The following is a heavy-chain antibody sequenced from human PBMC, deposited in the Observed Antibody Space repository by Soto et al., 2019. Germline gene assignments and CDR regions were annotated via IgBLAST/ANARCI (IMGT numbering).Heavy chain of an antibody. D-gene: IGHD4-17*01. CDR3: ARWTTALDY. V-gene: IGHV3-7*03. CDR2: IKQDGSAT. J-gene: IGHJ4*02. Sequence: EVQLVKSGGGLVQPGGSLRLSCAASGFSLSNYWMTWVRRAPGKRPEWVANIKQDGSATYYMDSVRGRFTISRDNANNSLFLQMNSLRAEDTALYYCARWTTALDYWGQGALVTVSS. CDR1: GFSLSNYW.